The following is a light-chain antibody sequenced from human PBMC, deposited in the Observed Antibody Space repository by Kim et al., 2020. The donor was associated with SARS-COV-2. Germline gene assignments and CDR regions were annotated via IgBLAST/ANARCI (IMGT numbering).Light chain of an antibody. CDR3: VLYMGSGIWV. CDR2: STN. V-gene: IGLV8-61*01. Sequence: GGTVTLTCGLSSGSVSTSYYPSWYQQTPDQAPRTLIYSTNTRSSGVPGRFSGSILGNKAALTITGAHADDESDYYCVLYMGSGIWVFGGGTQLTVL. J-gene: IGLJ3*02. CDR1: SGSVSTSYY.